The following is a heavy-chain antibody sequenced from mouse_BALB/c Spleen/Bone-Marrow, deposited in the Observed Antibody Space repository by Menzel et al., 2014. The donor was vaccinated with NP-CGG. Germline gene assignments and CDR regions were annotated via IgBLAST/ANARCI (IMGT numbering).Heavy chain of an antibody. D-gene: IGHD2-1*01. CDR1: GFTFSNFG. J-gene: IGHJ2*01. CDR3: ARSHFYGNYFDY. CDR2: VSTGSTII. V-gene: IGHV5-17*02. Sequence: EVQLQESGGGLVQPGGSRKLSCAASGFTFSNFGMHWFRQSPEQGLEWVAFVSTGSTIIYYADTVKGRFTISRDNPENTLFLQMTSLRSEDTAIYYCARSHFYGNYFDYWGQGTTLTVSA.